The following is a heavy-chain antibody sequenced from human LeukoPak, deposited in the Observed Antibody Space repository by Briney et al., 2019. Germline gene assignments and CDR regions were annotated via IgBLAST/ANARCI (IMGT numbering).Heavy chain of an antibody. J-gene: IGHJ4*02. CDR1: GVSISSYY. D-gene: IGHD3-22*01. V-gene: IGHV4-59*01. Sequence: SETLSLTCTVSGVSISSYYWSWIRQPPGKGLEWIGYIYYSENTNYNSSLKSRVTISEDTSKNQFSLNLTSVTAADTAVYYCAGGNFYDSSGHPYHFHYWGQGTPVTVPS. CDR3: AGGNFYDSSGHPYHFHY. CDR2: IYYSENT.